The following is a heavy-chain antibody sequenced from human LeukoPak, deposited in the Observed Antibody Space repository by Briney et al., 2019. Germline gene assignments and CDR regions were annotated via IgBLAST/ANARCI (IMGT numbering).Heavy chain of an antibody. CDR1: GVSITSGTYY. CDR2: IYYSGST. Sequence: SSETLSLTCTVSGVSITSGTYYWSWIRQPPGKGLEWIGYIYYSGSTNYNPSLKSRVTISVDTSKNQFSLKLSSVTAADTAVYYCARADYDSSGYCFDYWGQGTLVTVSS. CDR3: ARADYDSSGYCFDY. J-gene: IGHJ4*02. V-gene: IGHV4-61*01. D-gene: IGHD3-22*01.